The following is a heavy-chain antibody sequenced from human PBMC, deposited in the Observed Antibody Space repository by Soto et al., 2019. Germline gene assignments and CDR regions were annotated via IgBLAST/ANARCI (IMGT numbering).Heavy chain of an antibody. CDR3: ATIAVAGTGLAFDS. CDR2: INAGNGNT. CDR1: GYTFTSYA. J-gene: IGHJ3*02. D-gene: IGHD6-19*01. V-gene: IGHV1-3*01. Sequence: QVPLVQSGAEVKKPGASVKVSCKASGYTFTSYAMHWVRQAPGQRLEWMGWINAGNGNTKYSQKFQGRVTITRDTAASTAYMELSSLRSEDTAVYDCATIAVAGTGLAFDSWGQGTMVTVSS.